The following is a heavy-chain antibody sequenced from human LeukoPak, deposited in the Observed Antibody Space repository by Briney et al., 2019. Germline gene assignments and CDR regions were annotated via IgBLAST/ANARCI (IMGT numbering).Heavy chain of an antibody. CDR1: GFTFSSYA. CDR3: AKGEGYYGSGSYYMLSKPVDH. J-gene: IGHJ4*02. Sequence: GSLRLSCAASGFTFSSYAMSWVRQAPGKGLEWVSAISGSGGSTYYAYSVKGRFTISRDNSKNTLYLQMNSLRAEDTAVYYCAKGEGYYGSGSYYMLSKPVDHWGQGTLVTVSS. V-gene: IGHV3-23*01. D-gene: IGHD3-10*01. CDR2: ISGSGGST.